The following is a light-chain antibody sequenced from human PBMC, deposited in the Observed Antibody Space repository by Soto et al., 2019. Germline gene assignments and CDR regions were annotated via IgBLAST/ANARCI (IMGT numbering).Light chain of an antibody. CDR2: DVS. Sequence: QSVLTQPASVSGSPGQSITISCTGTSSDVGGYNYVSWYQQHPGKAPKLMIYDVSDRPSGVSNRFSGSKSGNTASLTISGLQAEDEADYYCCSYAGSYIPYVFGTGTKVTVL. CDR1: SSDVGGYNY. J-gene: IGLJ1*01. CDR3: CSYAGSYIPYV. V-gene: IGLV2-14*01.